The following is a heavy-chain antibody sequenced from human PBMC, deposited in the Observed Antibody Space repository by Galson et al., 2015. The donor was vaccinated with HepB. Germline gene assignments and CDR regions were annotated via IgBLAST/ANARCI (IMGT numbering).Heavy chain of an antibody. CDR2: ISGSGGST. D-gene: IGHD4-11*01. CDR1: GFTFSSYA. CDR3: AKCATTVTTCYYYGMDV. J-gene: IGHJ6*02. Sequence: SLRLSCAASGFTFSSYAMSWVRQAPGKGLEWVSAISGSGGSTYYADSVKGRFTISRDNSKNTLYLQMNSLRAEDTAVYYCAKCATTVTTCYYYGMDVWGQGTTVTVSS. V-gene: IGHV3-23*01.